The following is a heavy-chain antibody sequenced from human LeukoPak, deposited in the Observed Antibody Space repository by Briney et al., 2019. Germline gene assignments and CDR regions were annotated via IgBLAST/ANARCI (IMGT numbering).Heavy chain of an antibody. CDR3: VRDVGGFDI. D-gene: IGHD3-16*01. CDR1: GFTFSSCA. Sequence: GGSLRLSCAASGFTFSSCAMNWVRQAPGKGLEWVSYISSSGSIIYFADSVRGRFTVSRDNAKNSLYLQMNSLRAEDTAVYYCVRDVGGFDIWGQGTMVTVSS. J-gene: IGHJ3*02. CDR2: ISSSGSII. V-gene: IGHV3-48*03.